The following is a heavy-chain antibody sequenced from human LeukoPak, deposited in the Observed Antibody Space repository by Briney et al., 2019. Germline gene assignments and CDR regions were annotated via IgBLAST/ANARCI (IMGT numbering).Heavy chain of an antibody. D-gene: IGHD1-7*01. J-gene: IGHJ3*02. CDR3: AKDQDNWNSNDAFDI. Sequence: PGGSLRLSCAASGFTFSSYAMSWVRLAPGKGLEWVSAISGSGGSTYYADSVKGRFTISRDNSKNTLYLQMNSLRAEDTAVYYCAKDQDNWNSNDAFDIWGQGTMVTVSS. CDR2: ISGSGGST. V-gene: IGHV3-23*01. CDR1: GFTFSSYA.